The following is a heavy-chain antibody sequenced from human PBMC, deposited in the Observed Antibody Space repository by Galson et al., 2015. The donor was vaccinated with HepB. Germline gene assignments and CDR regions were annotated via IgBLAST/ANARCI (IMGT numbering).Heavy chain of an antibody. CDR3: AATYTNGPSLEAFES. Sequence: SLRLSCAASGFDFGNYGMHWVRQAPGKGLEWMALIWKDGSNKHYADSLKGRFRISRDNAKNQLSLRLTSVTAADAAVYYCAATYTNGPSLEAFESWGQGTVITVSS. D-gene: IGHD2-8*01. V-gene: IGHV3-33*03. CDR2: IWKDGSNK. J-gene: IGHJ3*02. CDR1: GFDFGNYG.